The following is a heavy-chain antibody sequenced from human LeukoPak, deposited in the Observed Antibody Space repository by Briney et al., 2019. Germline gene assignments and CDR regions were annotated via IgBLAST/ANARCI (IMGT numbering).Heavy chain of an antibody. J-gene: IGHJ3*02. V-gene: IGHV5-51*01. CDR2: IYPGDSDT. D-gene: IGHD3-10*01. CDR1: GYSFTSYW. CDR3: ARPEPLSGGVAFDI. Sequence: VGSMKISCKGSGYSFTSYWIGWVRQMPGKGLEWMGIIYPGDSDTRYSPSFQGQVTISADKSISTAYLQWSSLKASDTAMYYCARPEPLSGGVAFDIWGQGTMVTVSS.